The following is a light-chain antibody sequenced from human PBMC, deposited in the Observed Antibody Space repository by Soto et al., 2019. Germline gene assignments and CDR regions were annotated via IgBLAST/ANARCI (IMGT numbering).Light chain of an antibody. CDR3: QSYANSLSGSV. CDR1: SSNIGAGYD. Sequence: QSVLTQPPSVSGAPGQRVTISCTGSSSNIGAGYDVHWYQQLPGTAPKLLIYGNSNRPSGVPDRFSGSKSGTSASLAITGLQAEDEAGYYCQSYANSLSGSVFGGGTKLTVL. V-gene: IGLV1-40*01. CDR2: GNS. J-gene: IGLJ3*02.